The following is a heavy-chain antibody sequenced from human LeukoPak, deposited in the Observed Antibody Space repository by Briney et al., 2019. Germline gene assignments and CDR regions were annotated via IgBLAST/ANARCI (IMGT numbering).Heavy chain of an antibody. CDR1: GGAFTNYA. V-gene: IGHV1-3*01. CDR2: INAGNGNT. CDR3: ARDRDYGDYDGMDV. D-gene: IGHD4-17*01. Sequence: ASVKVSCKASGGAFTNYAINWVRQAPGQRLEWMGWINAGNGNTKYSQKFQGRVTITRDTSASTAYMELSSLRSEDTAVYYCARDRDYGDYDGMDVWGQGTTVTVSS. J-gene: IGHJ6*02.